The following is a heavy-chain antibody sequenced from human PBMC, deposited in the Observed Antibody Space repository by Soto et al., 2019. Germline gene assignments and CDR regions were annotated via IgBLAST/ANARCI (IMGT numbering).Heavy chain of an antibody. V-gene: IGHV3-13*04. CDR1: GFTFSSYD. CDR2: IGTAGDT. D-gene: IGHD3-10*01. J-gene: IGHJ3*02. CDR3: ARGATMVRGVLLDAFDI. Sequence: EVQLVESGGGLVQPGGSLRLSCAASGFTFSSYDMHWVRQATGKGLEWVSAIGTAGDTYYPGSVKGRFTISRENAKNSLYLQMNSLRAGDTAVYYCARGATMVRGVLLDAFDIWGQGTMVTVSS.